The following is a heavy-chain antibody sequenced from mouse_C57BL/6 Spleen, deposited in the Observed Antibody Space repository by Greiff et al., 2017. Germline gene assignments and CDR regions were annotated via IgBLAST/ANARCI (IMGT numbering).Heavy chain of an antibody. CDR2: IDPETGGT. J-gene: IGHJ3*01. V-gene: IGHV1-15*01. CDR1: GYTFTDYE. CDR3: TGNGYGAY. Sequence: QVQLKQSGAELVRPGASVTLSCKASGYTFTDYEMHWVKQTPVHGLEWIGAIDPETGGTAYNQKFKGKAILTADKSSSTAYMELRSLTSEDSAVYYCTGNGYGAYWGQGTLVTVSA. D-gene: IGHD2-2*01.